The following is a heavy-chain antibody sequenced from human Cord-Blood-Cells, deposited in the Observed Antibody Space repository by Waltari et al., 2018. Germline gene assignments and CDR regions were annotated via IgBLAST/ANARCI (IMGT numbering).Heavy chain of an antibody. J-gene: IGHJ4*02. CDR2: MNPNSGGT. Sequence: QVQLVQSGAEVKKPGASVKVSCKASGYTFTGYYMHWVRQAPGQGLGWMGWMNPNSGGTNYAQKFQGRVTMTRDTSISTAYMELSRLRSDDTAVYYCARDLFSGSYYFDYWGQGTLVTVSS. D-gene: IGHD1-26*01. CDR1: GYTFTGYY. CDR3: ARDLFSGSYYFDY. V-gene: IGHV1-2*02.